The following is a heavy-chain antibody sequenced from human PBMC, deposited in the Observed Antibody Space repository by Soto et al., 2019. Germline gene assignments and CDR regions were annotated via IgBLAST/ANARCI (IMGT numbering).Heavy chain of an antibody. J-gene: IGHJ6*03. CDR2: IKSKTDGGTT. CDR1: GFTFSNAW. Sequence: EVQLVESGGGLVKPGGSLRLSCAASGFTFSNAWMSWVRQAPGKGLEWVGRIKSKTDGGTTDYAAPVKGRFTISRDDSKNTLNQQMNSQKTEDTAVYYCTTDDSVVVPAYYYYYMDVWGKGTTVTVSS. D-gene: IGHD2-2*01. V-gene: IGHV3-15*01. CDR3: TTDDSVVVPAYYYYYMDV.